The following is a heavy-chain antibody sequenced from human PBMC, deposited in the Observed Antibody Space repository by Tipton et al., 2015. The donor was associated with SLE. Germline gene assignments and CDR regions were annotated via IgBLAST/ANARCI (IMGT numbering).Heavy chain of an antibody. D-gene: IGHD2-8*01. CDR1: GGSISTYY. Sequence: TLSLTCTVSGGSISTYYWSWIRQPAGKALEWIGHIYTTGSTNYNPSLKSRVTISVDTSKNQFSLEVRSVTAADTAVYYCVRLRSKVLIDYWGQGTLVTVSS. J-gene: IGHJ4*02. CDR3: VRLRSKVLIDY. CDR2: IYTTGST. V-gene: IGHV4-4*07.